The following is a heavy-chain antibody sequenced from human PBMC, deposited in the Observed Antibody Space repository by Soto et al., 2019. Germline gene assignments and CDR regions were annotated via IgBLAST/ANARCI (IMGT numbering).Heavy chain of an antibody. CDR1: GFTFSSYA. CDR3: ARDTTRSSSWYGAH. CDR2: ISYDGSNK. D-gene: IGHD6-13*01. J-gene: IGHJ4*02. V-gene: IGHV3-30-3*01. Sequence: QVQLVESGGGVVQPGRSLRLSCAASGFTFSSYAMHWVRQAPGKGLEWVAVISYDGSNKYYADSVKGRFTISRDNSKNTLYLQMNSLRAEDTAVYYCARDTTRSSSWYGAHWCQGTLVTVSS.